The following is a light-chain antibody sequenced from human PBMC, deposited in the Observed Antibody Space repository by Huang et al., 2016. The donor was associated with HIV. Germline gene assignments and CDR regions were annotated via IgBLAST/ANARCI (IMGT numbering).Light chain of an antibody. Sequence: DIVLTQSPDFQSVTTKEKVTSTCRASQSIGNSLHWYQQKPGQSPSLLIKYASQSISGVASRFSGSGGGTDFTLTINSLESEDAATYYCHQSRSFPYTFGQGTRLEIK. J-gene: IGKJ2*01. CDR3: HQSRSFPYT. V-gene: IGKV6-21*02. CDR2: YAS. CDR1: QSIGNS.